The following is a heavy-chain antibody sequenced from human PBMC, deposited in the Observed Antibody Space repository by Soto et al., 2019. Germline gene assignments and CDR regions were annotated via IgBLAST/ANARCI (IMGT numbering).Heavy chain of an antibody. Sequence: QVQLVQSGAEVKKPGASVKVSCKASGYTFTSYAMHWVRQAPGQRLEWMGWINAGNGNTKYSQKFQGRVTITRDTSASTAYMELSSLRSEDKAVYYCARDYQGQWLVVDYWGQGTLVTVSS. CDR3: ARDYQGQWLVVDY. J-gene: IGHJ4*02. V-gene: IGHV1-3*01. CDR2: INAGNGNT. D-gene: IGHD6-19*01. CDR1: GYTFTSYA.